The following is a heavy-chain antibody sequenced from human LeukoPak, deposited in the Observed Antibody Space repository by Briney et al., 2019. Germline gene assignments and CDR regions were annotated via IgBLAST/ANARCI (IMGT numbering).Heavy chain of an antibody. V-gene: IGHV3-23*01. J-gene: IGHJ4*02. CDR1: GFTFSSYA. D-gene: IGHD3-22*01. CDR2: ISGSGGST. Sequence: GGSLRLSCAASGFTFSSYAMSWVRQAPGKGLEWVSAISGSGGSTYYADSVKGRFTISRDNSKNTLYLQMNSLGAEDTAVYYCAKDPVSYYYDSSGYIHWGQGTLVTVSS. CDR3: AKDPVSYYYDSSGYIH.